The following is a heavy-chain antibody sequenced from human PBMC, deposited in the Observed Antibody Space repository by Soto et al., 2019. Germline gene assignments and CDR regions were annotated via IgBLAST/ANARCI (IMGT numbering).Heavy chain of an antibody. D-gene: IGHD2-21*01. CDR2: IYYSGSI. CDR1: GGPISRGYY. Sequence: QVQLLESGPGLVKPSETLSLTCTVSGGPISRGYYWSWIRQFPGKGLEWIGYIYYSGSIYYNPSLKTRITISVDTPKNQFSLKLTSVTAADTAVYFCARVHDIVGVRAAPGRVDAWRQGTLVTVSS. J-gene: IGHJ5*02. V-gene: IGHV4-31*03. CDR3: ARVHDIVGVRAAPGRVDA.